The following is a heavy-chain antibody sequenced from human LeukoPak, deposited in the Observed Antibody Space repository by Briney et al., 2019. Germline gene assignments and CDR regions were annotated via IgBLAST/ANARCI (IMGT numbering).Heavy chain of an antibody. CDR1: GFTFSTYA. D-gene: IGHD6-6*01. V-gene: IGHV3-23*01. CDR2: ISSSGGST. J-gene: IGHJ6*03. CDR3: ARDLEYTSSSSYYYYMDV. Sequence: GGSLRLSCAASGFTFSTYAMSWVRQAPGKGLEWVSGISSSGGSTYYADSVKGRFTISGDNSKNTLYLQMNSLRAEDTAIYYCARDLEYTSSSSYYYYMDVWGKGTTVTVSS.